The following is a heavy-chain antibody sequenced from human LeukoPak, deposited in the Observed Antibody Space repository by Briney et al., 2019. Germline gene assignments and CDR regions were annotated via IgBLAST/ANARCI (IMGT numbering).Heavy chain of an antibody. Sequence: GGSLRLSCVASGFTFSSYWMHWVRHDPRKGLVWVSVIYSGGNTYYADSVKGRFTISRDNSKNTLYLQMNSLRAEDTAVYYCARDVKDEGYFDYWGQGTLVTVSS. J-gene: IGHJ4*02. CDR3: ARDVKDEGYFDY. CDR2: IYSGGNT. V-gene: IGHV3-66*01. CDR1: GFTFSSYW.